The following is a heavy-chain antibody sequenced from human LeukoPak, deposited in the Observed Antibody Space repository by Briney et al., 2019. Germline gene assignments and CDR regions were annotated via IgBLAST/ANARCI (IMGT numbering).Heavy chain of an antibody. CDR1: GGTFSSYA. D-gene: IGHD3-10*01. CDR3: ARDLFSRRMNYYGSGSYFAY. Sequence: ASVKVSCKASGGTFSSYAISWVRQAPGQGLEWMGGIIPIFGTANYAQKFQGRVTMTTDTSTNTVYMELRSLRSDDTAVYYCARDLFSRRMNYYGSGSYFAYWGQGTLVAVSS. V-gene: IGHV1-69*05. CDR2: IIPIFGTA. J-gene: IGHJ4*02.